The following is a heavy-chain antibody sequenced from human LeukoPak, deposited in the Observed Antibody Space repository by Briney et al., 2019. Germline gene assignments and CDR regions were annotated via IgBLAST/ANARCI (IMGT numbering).Heavy chain of an antibody. Sequence: SETLSLSCVVSGGSISSYYWSWIRQAPGKGLEWVGYIYYSGNTNYNPSLKRRVTISVDTSKNQFSLNLTSVTAADTAVYYCARYGSATIARFDYWGRGTLVTVSS. V-gene: IGHV4-59*08. CDR2: IYYSGNT. CDR3: ARYGSATIARFDY. D-gene: IGHD5-24*01. J-gene: IGHJ4*02. CDR1: GGSISSYY.